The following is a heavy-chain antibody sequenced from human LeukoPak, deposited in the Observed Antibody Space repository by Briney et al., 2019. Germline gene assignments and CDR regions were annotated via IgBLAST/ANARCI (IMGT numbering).Heavy chain of an antibody. Sequence: GESLRLSCAASGFTFSSYSMNWVRQAAGKGLEWVSSISRGSGSIYYADSMKGRFTISRDNAKNSPYLQMNSLRVEDTAVYYCARAPPYCGGDCSDWYFDLWGRGTLVTVSS. D-gene: IGHD2-21*02. J-gene: IGHJ2*01. V-gene: IGHV3-21*01. CDR2: ISRGSGSI. CDR3: ARAPPYCGGDCSDWYFDL. CDR1: GFTFSSYS.